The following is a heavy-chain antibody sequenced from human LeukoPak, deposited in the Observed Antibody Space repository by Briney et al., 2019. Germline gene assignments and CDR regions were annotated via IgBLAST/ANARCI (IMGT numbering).Heavy chain of an antibody. V-gene: IGHV1-69*04. CDR3: AREDNVDTAMVKGGVDY. D-gene: IGHD5-18*01. CDR1: GGTFSSYA. J-gene: IGHJ4*02. Sequence: SVKVSCKASGGTFSSYAISRVRQAPGQGLEWMGRIIPILGIANYAQKFQGRVTITADKSTSTAYMELSSLRSEDTAVYYCAREDNVDTAMVKGGVDYWSQGTLVTVSS. CDR2: IIPILGIA.